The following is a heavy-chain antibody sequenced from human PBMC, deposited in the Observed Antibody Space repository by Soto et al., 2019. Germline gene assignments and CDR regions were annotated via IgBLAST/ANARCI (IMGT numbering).Heavy chain of an antibody. Sequence: SVKVSCKASGGTFSNYGISWVRQVPGQGLEWMGGIMPVFDIVNYAQKFQGRVTITADKSTSTTYMELSSLRSEDTAVYYCARYYDILTGYFDYWGQGTQVTVSS. V-gene: IGHV1-69*10. CDR2: IMPVFDIV. J-gene: IGHJ4*02. CDR1: GGTFSNYG. CDR3: ARYYDILTGYFDY. D-gene: IGHD3-9*01.